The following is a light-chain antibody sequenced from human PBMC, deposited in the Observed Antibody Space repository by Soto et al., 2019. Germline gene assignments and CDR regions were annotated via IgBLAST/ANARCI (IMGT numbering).Light chain of an antibody. CDR1: SSDIGSYNR. CDR2: ELI. Sequence: QSVLTQPPSVSGSPGQSVTISCIGTSSDIGSYNRVSWYQQPPGTAPKLIIYELINRPSGVPDRFSGSKSGTTASLTISGLPAEDEADYYCSSYTSSRTLVFGGGTQLTVL. J-gene: IGLJ2*01. CDR3: SSYTSSRTLV. V-gene: IGLV2-18*02.